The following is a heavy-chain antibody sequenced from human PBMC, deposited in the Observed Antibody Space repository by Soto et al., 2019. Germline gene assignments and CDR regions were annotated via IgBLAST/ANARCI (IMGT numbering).Heavy chain of an antibody. D-gene: IGHD2-8*01. CDR3: ARTGYCTNGVCYPSFDY. Sequence: QVQLVQSGAEVKKPGSSVKVSCKASGGTFSSYAISWVRQAPGQGLEWMGGIIPIFGTANYAQKFQGRVTITADESTNTAYMELSSLRSEDTAVYYCARTGYCTNGVCYPSFDYWGQGTLVTVSS. CDR2: IIPIFGTA. J-gene: IGHJ4*02. CDR1: GGTFSSYA. V-gene: IGHV1-69*01.